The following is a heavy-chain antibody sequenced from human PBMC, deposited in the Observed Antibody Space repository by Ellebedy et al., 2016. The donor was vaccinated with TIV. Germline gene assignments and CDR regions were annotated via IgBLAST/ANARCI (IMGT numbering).Heavy chain of an antibody. CDR1: GGSISSYY. CDR3: ARADLRGSSNFDY. J-gene: IGHJ4*02. V-gene: IGHV4-59*01. CDR2: IYYSGST. D-gene: IGHD5-12*01. Sequence: MPSETLSLTCTVSGGSISSYYWSWIRQPPGKGLEWIGYIYYSGSTNYNPSLKSRVTISVDTSKNQFSLKLSSVTAADTAVYYCARADLRGSSNFDYWGQGTLVTVSS.